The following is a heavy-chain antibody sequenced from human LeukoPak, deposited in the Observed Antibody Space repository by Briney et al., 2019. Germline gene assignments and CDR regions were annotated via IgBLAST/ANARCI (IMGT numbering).Heavy chain of an antibody. J-gene: IGHJ4*02. D-gene: IGHD3-3*01. V-gene: IGHV1-8*01. CDR3: ARSPSWSGYYTTYYFDY. CDR1: GYTFTSYD. CDR2: MNPNSGNT. Sequence: ASVKVFCKASGYTFTSYDINWVRQATGQGLEWMGWMNPNSGNTGYAQKFRGRVTVTRNTSISTAYMELGSLRSEDTAVYYCARSPSWSGYYTTYYFDYWGQGTLVTVSS.